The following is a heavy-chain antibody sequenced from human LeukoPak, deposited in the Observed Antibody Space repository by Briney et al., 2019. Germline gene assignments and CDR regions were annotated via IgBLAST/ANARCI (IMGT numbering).Heavy chain of an antibody. CDR1: GGSVSSGSYY. D-gene: IGHD2-15*01. J-gene: IGHJ6*04. CDR3: ARAADNYYYYYGMDV. CDR2: IYYSGST. Sequence: SETLSLTCTVSGGSVSSGSYYWSWIRQPPGKGLEWIGYIYYSGSTNYNPSLKSRVTISVDTSKNQFSLKLSSVTAADTAVYYCARAADNYYYYYGMDVWGKGTTVTVFS. V-gene: IGHV4-61*01.